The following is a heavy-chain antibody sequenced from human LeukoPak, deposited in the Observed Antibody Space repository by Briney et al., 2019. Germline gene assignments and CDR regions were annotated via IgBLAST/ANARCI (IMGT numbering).Heavy chain of an antibody. CDR3: AKDFAVTFGGVYDY. CDR1: GFTFSSYA. CDR2: ISGSGGST. V-gene: IGHV3-23*01. Sequence: PGGSLRLSCAASGFTFSSYAMGWVRQAPGKGLEWVSGISGSGGSTYYADSVKGRFTISRDNSKNTLYLQMNSLRAEDTAVYYCAKDFAVTFGGVYDYWGQGTLVTVSS. J-gene: IGHJ4*02. D-gene: IGHD3-16*01.